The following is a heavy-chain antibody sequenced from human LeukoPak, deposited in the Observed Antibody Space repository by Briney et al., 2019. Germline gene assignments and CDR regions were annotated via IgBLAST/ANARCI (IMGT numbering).Heavy chain of an antibody. CDR2: IDPSDSYT. J-gene: IGHJ6*02. D-gene: IGHD6-13*01. V-gene: IGHV5-10-1*01. CDR3: ARPHALYSSSWDYYGMDV. Sequence: GESLKISCRGSGYSFTNYWIGWVRQMPGKGLEWMGRIDPSDSYTNYSPSFQGHVTISADKSISTAYLQWSSLKASDTAMYYCARPHALYSSSWDYYGMDVWGQGTTVTVSS. CDR1: GYSFTNYW.